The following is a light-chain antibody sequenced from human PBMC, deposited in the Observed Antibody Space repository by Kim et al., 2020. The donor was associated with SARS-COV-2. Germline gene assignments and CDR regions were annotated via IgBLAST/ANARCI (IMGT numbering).Light chain of an antibody. Sequence: VSGSTGQSITISCTGTTTEHVSWYQQDPGKAPKLMIYDVYKWPSGVSHRFSGSKSDNTASLTISELQADDEAAYYCSSYTRTHTVLFGGGTQLTVL. V-gene: IGLV2-14*04. CDR3: SSYTRTHTVL. J-gene: IGLJ2*01. CDR2: DVY. CDR1: TTEH.